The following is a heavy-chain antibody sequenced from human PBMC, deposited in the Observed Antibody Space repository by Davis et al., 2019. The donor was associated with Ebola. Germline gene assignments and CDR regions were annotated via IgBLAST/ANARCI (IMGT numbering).Heavy chain of an antibody. V-gene: IGHV3-30-3*01. Sequence: GESLKISCAASGFTFSSYAMHWVRQAPGKGLEWVAVISYDGSNKYYADSVKGRFTISRDNSKNTLYLQMNSLRAEDTAVYYCARESRQLGQNGAFDIWGQGTMVTVSS. CDR2: ISYDGSNK. CDR3: ARESRQLGQNGAFDI. CDR1: GFTFSSYA. J-gene: IGHJ3*02. D-gene: IGHD5-18*01.